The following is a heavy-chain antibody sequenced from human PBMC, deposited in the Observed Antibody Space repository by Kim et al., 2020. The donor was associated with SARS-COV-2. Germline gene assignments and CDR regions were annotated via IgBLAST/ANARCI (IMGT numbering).Heavy chain of an antibody. Sequence: GGSLRLSCAASGFTFSSYGMHWVRQAPGKGLEWVAVISYDGSNKYYADSVKGRFTISRDNSKNTLYLQMNSLRAEDTAVYYCAKIVCGGDCYSAPYYYYGMDVWGQGTTVTVSS. V-gene: IGHV3-30*18. CDR2: ISYDGSNK. CDR1: GFTFSSYG. D-gene: IGHD2-21*02. J-gene: IGHJ6*02. CDR3: AKIVCGGDCYSAPYYYYGMDV.